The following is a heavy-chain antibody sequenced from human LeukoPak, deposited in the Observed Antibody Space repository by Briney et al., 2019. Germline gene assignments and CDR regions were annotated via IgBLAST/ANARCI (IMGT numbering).Heavy chain of an antibody. V-gene: IGHV4-39*07. Sequence: GSLRLSCTASGFTFSNFWMGWIRQPPGKGLEWIGSIYYSGSTNYNPSLKSRVTISVDTSKNQFSLKLSPVTAADTAVYYCARGPRGIAVAGYYYYYGMDVWGQGTTVTVSS. CDR3: ARGPRGIAVAGYYYYYGMDV. CDR2: IYYSGST. CDR1: GFTFSNFWM. J-gene: IGHJ6*02. D-gene: IGHD6-19*01.